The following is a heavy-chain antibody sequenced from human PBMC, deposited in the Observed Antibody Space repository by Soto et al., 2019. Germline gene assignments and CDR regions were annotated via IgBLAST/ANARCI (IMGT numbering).Heavy chain of an antibody. CDR3: ARAFYGTTVTTT. D-gene: IGHD4-17*01. CDR1: GITFSSYW. J-gene: IGHJ4*02. Sequence: GSLRLSCQASGITFSSYWMSWVRQAPGKGLEWVANIKQDGSEKYYVDSVKGRFTISRDNAKNSLYLQMNSLRAEDTAVYYCARAFYGTTVTTTWGQGTLVTVSS. V-gene: IGHV3-7*03. CDR2: IKQDGSEK.